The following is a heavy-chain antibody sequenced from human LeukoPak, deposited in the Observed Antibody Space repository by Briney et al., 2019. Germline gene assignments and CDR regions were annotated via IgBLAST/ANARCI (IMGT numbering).Heavy chain of an antibody. CDR3: ARDHPTVTDAFDI. V-gene: IGHV3-30*03. D-gene: IGHD4-17*01. CDR1: GFTFSSYG. J-gene: IGHJ3*02. CDR2: ISKDGSNQ. Sequence: PGRSLRLSCAVSGFTFSSYGMHWVRQAPGKGLEWVAVISKDGSNQYYADSVKGRFTISRDNSKNTLYLQMSSLRGDDTALYYCARDHPTVTDAFDIWGQGTMVTVFS.